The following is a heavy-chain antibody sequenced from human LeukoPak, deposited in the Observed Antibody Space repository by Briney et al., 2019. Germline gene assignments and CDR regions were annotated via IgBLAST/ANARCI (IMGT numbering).Heavy chain of an antibody. V-gene: IGHV3-30*02. J-gene: IGHJ4*02. CDR1: GFTFSSYG. D-gene: IGHD3-10*01. CDR2: IWYDGSNK. CDR3: AKDRVTMVRGLFDY. Sequence: GGSLRLSCVASGFTFSSYGMHWVRQAPGKGLEWVAVIWYDGSNKYYADSVKGRFTISGDSSKNTLYLQTNSLRAEDTAVYYCAKDRVTMVRGLFDYWGQGTLVTVSS.